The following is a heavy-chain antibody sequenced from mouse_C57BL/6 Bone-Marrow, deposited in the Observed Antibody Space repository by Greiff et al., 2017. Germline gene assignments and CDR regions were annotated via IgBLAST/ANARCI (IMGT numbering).Heavy chain of an antibody. CDR3: AFYDPYAMDY. V-gene: IGHV1-81*01. CDR1: GYTFTSYG. CDR2: IYPRSGNT. Sequence: VQLQQSGAELARPGASVKLSCKASGYTFTSYGISWVKQRTGQGLEWIGEIYPRSGNTYYNEKFKGKATLTADKSSSTAYMELRSLTSEDSAVYFCAFYDPYAMDYWGQGTSVTVSS. J-gene: IGHJ4*01. D-gene: IGHD1-1*01.